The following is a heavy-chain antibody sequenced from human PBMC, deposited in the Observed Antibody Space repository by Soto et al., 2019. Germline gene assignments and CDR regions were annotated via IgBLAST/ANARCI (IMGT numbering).Heavy chain of an antibody. CDR2: ISASSGIT. Sequence: EVQLLESGGGLVQPGGSLRLSCAASGFTFYSYAMSWVRQAPGKGLEWVSTISASSGITYYADSVKGRFTISRDNSKNTLYLQLNSLRAEDTAVYYCAKRINYASGSRKFYYYDMDVWGKGTTVTVSS. D-gene: IGHD3-10*01. V-gene: IGHV3-23*01. J-gene: IGHJ6*03. CDR1: GFTFYSYA. CDR3: AKRINYASGSRKFYYYDMDV.